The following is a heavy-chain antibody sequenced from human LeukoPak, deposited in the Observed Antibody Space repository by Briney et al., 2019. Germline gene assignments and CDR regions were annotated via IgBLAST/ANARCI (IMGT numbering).Heavy chain of an antibody. CDR3: AVFGAMDSSGYLDY. V-gene: IGHV4-4*07. Sequence: PSETLSLTCTVSGGSISSYYWSWIRQPAGKGLEWIGRIYTSGSTNYNPSLKSRVTMSVDTSKNQFSVKLSSVTAADTAVYYCAVFGAMDSSGYLDYWGQGTLVTVSS. CDR1: GGSISSYY. J-gene: IGHJ4*02. D-gene: IGHD3-22*01. CDR2: IYTSGST.